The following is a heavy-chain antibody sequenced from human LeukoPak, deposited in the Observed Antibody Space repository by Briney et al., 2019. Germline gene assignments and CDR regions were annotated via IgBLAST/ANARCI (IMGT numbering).Heavy chain of an antibody. CDR3: ATNPMTGYHLGDHFYFYMAV. J-gene: IGHJ6*03. D-gene: IGHD1-20*01. CDR1: GVTFSSYA. V-gene: IGHV1-69*05. Sequence: ASVKVSCMASGVTFSSYAISWVRQAPGQGLEWIGGLRPVFGPINSAQKFQDRVTLTKDDSTTTAYMELRSLRSEDTAVYYCATNPMTGYHLGDHFYFYMAVWGKGTTVTVS. CDR2: LRPVFGPI.